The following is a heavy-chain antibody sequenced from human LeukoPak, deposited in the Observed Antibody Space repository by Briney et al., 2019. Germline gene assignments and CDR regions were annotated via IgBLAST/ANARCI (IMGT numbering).Heavy chain of an antibody. J-gene: IGHJ4*02. D-gene: IGHD6-13*01. CDR2: ISVYNGKR. V-gene: IGHV1-18*01. CDR1: GPTYTIYG. CDR3: ARDREAAGQKLTDY. Sequence: ASVKVSGKASGPTYTIYGITWVRQAPGQGLEGMGWISVYNGKRNYAQKLQGRVTMTTDTSTSTAYMELRSLRSGDTAIYYCARDREAAGQKLTDYWGQGTLVTVSS.